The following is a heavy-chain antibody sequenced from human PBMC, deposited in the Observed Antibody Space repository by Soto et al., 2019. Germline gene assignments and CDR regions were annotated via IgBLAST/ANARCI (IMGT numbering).Heavy chain of an antibody. D-gene: IGHD3-3*01. CDR1: GGSISSYY. CDR3: ARGVDDFWSGYYAWFDP. J-gene: IGHJ5*02. Sequence: QVQLQESGPGLVKPSETLSLTCTVSGGSISSYYWSWIRQPPGKGLEWIGYIYDSGSTNYNPSLKSRVTISVDTSKNQFSLKLSSVTAADTAVYYCARGVDDFWSGYYAWFDPWGQGTLVTVSS. V-gene: IGHV4-59*01. CDR2: IYDSGST.